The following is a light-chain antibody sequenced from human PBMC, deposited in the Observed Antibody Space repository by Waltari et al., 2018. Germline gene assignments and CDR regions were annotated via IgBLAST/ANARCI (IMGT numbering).Light chain of an antibody. CDR2: TPN. J-gene: IGLJ3*02. Sequence: QSVLTQPPSASGTTGQRITISCSGGSSNIGSNTVSWYQQLPGTAPKLLIYTPNQRPSGVPDRFSGSKSGTSASLAISGLQSEDEGNYYCAAWDVSLNGLVFGGGTKLTVL. CDR3: AAWDVSLNGLV. CDR1: SSNIGSNT. V-gene: IGLV1-44*01.